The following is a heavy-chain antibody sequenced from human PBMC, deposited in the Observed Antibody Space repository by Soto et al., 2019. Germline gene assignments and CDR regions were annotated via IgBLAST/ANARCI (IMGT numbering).Heavy chain of an antibody. CDR3: ARDTVGLYNWFDP. D-gene: IGHD4-17*01. CDR1: GGSISSGDYY. V-gene: IGHV4-30-4*01. Sequence: SETLSLTCTVSGGSISSGDYYWSWIRQPPGKGLEWIGYIYYSGSTYYNPSLKSRVTISVDTSKNQFSLKLSSVTAADTAVYYCARDTVGLYNWFDPWGQGTLVTV. CDR2: IYYSGST. J-gene: IGHJ5*02.